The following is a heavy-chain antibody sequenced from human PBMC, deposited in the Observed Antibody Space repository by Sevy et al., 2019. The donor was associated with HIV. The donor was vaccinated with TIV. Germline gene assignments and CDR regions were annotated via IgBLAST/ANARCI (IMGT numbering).Heavy chain of an antibody. J-gene: IGHJ4*02. CDR3: ARAVYFDWLSFDY. CDR2: ISTSSSTI. CDR1: GFTFSTYS. V-gene: IGHV3-48*02. Sequence: GGSLRLSCAASGFTFSTYSMNWVRQAPGKGLEWVSYISTSSSTIYYADSVKGRFTISRDNAKNSLYLQMNSLRDEDTAVYYCARAVYFDWLSFDYWGQGTVVTVSS. D-gene: IGHD3-9*01.